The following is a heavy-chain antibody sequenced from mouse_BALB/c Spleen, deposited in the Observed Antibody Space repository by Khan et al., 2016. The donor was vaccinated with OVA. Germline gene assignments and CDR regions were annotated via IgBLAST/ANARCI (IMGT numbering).Heavy chain of an antibody. J-gene: IGHJ2*01. V-gene: IGHV1-7*01. CDR1: GYTFTTYW. CDR3: TRDRIDY. CDR2: INPTSGYT. Sequence: QVQLQQSGAELAKPGASVKMSCKASGYTFTTYWMHWVKQRPGQGLEWNGYINPTSGYTDYNEKFKDRATLSADKSSSTAYMQLSSLTSEDSAVYYCTRDRIDYWGQGTTLTVSS.